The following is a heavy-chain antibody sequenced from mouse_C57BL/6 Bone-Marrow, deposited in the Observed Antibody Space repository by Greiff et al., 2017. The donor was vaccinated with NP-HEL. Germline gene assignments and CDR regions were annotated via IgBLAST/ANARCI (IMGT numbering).Heavy chain of an antibody. CDR2: ISNGGGST. J-gene: IGHJ4*01. Sequence: EVQRVESGGGLVQPGGSLKLSCAASGFTFSDYYMYWVRQTPEKRLEWVAYISNGGGSTYYPDTVKGRFTISRDNAKNTLYLKMSRLKSEDTAMYYCASPNWGPAMDYWGQGTSVTVSS. CDR3: ASPNWGPAMDY. V-gene: IGHV5-12*01. CDR1: GFTFSDYY. D-gene: IGHD4-1*01.